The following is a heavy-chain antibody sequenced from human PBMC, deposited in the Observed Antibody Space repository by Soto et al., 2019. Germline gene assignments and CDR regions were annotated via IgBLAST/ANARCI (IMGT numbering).Heavy chain of an antibody. V-gene: IGHV3-23*01. CDR3: AKATATGGGAFDI. CDR2: ILVDGRT. CDR1: GLIFISYD. Sequence: GVLRLSCAASGLIFISYDMSWVRQAPGKGLEWVSTILVDGRTFYVDSVKGRFTISRDTSQNTVYLQMNSLTAGDTALYYCAKATATGGGAFDICGQGTMVTVSS. D-gene: IGHD2-8*02. J-gene: IGHJ3*02.